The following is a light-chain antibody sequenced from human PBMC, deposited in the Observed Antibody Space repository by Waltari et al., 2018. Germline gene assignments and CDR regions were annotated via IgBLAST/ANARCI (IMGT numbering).Light chain of an antibody. J-gene: IGKJ1*01. V-gene: IGKV3-20*01. Sequence: EIVLTQSPGTLSLSPGERAIVSCRASQSVGRTLAWYQQTPGQAHRLLIYGAPNRATGIPDRFIGSGFGTEFSLTISGLEPEDSAVYYCQHYLRLPVAFGQGTKVEIK. CDR3: QHYLRLPVA. CDR2: GAP. CDR1: QSVGRT.